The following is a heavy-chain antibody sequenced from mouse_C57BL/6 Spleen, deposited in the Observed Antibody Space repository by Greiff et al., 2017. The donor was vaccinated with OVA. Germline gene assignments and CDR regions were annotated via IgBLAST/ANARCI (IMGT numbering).Heavy chain of an antibody. CDR3: AKGLRAMDY. D-gene: IGHD2-2*01. V-gene: IGHV5-12*01. J-gene: IGHJ4*01. Sequence: EVNVVESGGGLVQPGGSLKLSCAASGFTFSDYYMYWVRQTPEKRLEWVAYISNGGGSTYYPDTVKGRFTISRDNAKNTLYLQMSRLKSEDTAMYYGAKGLRAMDYWGQGTSVTVSS. CDR2: ISNGGGST. CDR1: GFTFSDYY.